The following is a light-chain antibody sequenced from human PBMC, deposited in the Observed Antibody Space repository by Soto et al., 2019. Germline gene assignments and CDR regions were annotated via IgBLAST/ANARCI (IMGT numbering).Light chain of an antibody. CDR2: GVS. J-gene: IGKJ1*01. CDR1: QSVTSN. CDR3: QQRADWWT. Sequence: ELVMTQSPATLSVSPGEGATLSCRASQSVTSNLAWYQQKPGQAPRLLMYGVSTRATGIPARFGGSGSATDFTLTISSLDPEDFAGYYCQQRADWWTFGQGTKVEIK. V-gene: IGKV3-15*01.